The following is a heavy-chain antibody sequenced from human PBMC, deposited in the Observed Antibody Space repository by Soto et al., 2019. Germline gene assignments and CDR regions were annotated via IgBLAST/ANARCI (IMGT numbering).Heavy chain of an antibody. CDR3: ARQRGYCSGGSCPCDY. V-gene: IGHV4-39*01. J-gene: IGHJ4*02. Sequence: QLQLQESGPGLVKPSETLSLTCTVSGGSISSNSYYWGWIRQPPGKGLEWIGSIYYSGSTYYNPSLKSRVTISVDPSKNQFSLKLSSVTGADTAVYYCARQRGYCSGGSCPCDYWGQGTLVTVSS. CDR2: IYYSGST. D-gene: IGHD2-15*01. CDR1: GGSISSNSYY.